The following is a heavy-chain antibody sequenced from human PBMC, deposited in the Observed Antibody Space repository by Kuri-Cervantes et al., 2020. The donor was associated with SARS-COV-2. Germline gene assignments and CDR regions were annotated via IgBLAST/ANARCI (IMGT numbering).Heavy chain of an antibody. CDR3: ARGINDYADYGLDY. D-gene: IGHD4-17*01. V-gene: IGHV4-38-2*02. CDR1: GYSISSGYY. CDR2: IYYSGST. J-gene: IGHJ4*02. Sequence: SETLSLTCTVSGYSISSGYYWGWIRQPPGKGLEWIGYIYYSGSTNYNPSLKSRVTISVDTSKNQFSLRLNSVTAADTAVYYCARGINDYADYGLDYWGQGTLVTVSS.